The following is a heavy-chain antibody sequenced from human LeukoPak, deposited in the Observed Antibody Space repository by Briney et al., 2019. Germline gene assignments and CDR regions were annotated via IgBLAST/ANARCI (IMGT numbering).Heavy chain of an antibody. CDR2: FDPEDGET. D-gene: IGHD6-6*01. CDR1: GYTLTELS. Sequence: GASVKVSCRVSGYTLTELSMHWVRQAPGKGLEWMGGFDPEDGETIYARKFQGRVTMTEDTSTDTAYMELSSLRSEDTAVYYCATGEYSSSRRYYYYGMDVWGQGTTVTVSS. CDR3: ATGEYSSSRRYYYYGMDV. V-gene: IGHV1-24*01. J-gene: IGHJ6*02.